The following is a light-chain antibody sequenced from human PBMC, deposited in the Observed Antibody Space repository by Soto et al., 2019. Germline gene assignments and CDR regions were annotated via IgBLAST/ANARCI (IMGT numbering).Light chain of an antibody. CDR1: PNLQLDFVILSNY. J-gene: IGKJ1*01. V-gene: IGKV2-28*01. Sequence: DIVMTQSPLYLPVTPGEPASISSRSRPNLQLDFVILSNYLVWDLQRRGQSPQLLIYLGSSRASGVPDRFGGSGSGTNFTLNISRVEAEEVGVYYCMQGLQIPRTFGQGTKVDIK. CDR3: MQGLQIPRT. CDR2: LGS.